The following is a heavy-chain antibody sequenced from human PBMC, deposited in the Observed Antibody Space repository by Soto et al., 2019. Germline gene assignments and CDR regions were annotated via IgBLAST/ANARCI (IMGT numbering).Heavy chain of an antibody. CDR1: GGTFSSYA. D-gene: IGHD4-4*01. V-gene: IGHV1-69*13. Sequence: ASVKVSCKASGGTFSSYAISWVRQAPGQGLEWMGGIIPIFGTANYAQKFQGRVTITADESTSTAYMELSSLRSEDTAVYYCARDQGKWTVTIHYYYYGMDVWGQGTTVTVSS. CDR2: IIPIFGTA. CDR3: ARDQGKWTVTIHYYYYGMDV. J-gene: IGHJ6*02.